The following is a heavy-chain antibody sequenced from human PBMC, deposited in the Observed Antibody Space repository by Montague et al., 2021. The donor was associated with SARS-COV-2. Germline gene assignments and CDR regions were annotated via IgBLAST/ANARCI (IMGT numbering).Heavy chain of an antibody. CDR3: AHRLPAVAAFDY. Sequence: PALVKPTQTLTLTCTFSGFSLSTRTVGVGWIRQPPGKALGWLALIYWDDDKRYSPSLKSRLTITKVTSKNQVVLTMTNMDPVDTATYYCAHRLPAVAAFDYWGQGTLVTVPS. V-gene: IGHV2-5*02. CDR1: GFSLSTRTVG. CDR2: IYWDDDK. D-gene: IGHD6-6*01. J-gene: IGHJ4*02.